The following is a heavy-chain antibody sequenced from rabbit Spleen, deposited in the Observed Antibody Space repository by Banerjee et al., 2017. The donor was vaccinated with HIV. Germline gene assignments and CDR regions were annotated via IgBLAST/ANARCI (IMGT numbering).Heavy chain of an antibody. CDR3: ARDTSSSFSSYGMDL. J-gene: IGHJ6*01. CDR2: IEAGSSGFT. V-gene: IGHV1S45*01. Sequence: QQQLVESGGGLVKPGASLTLTCKASGFSFSNKAVMCWVRQAPGKGLEWIACIEAGSSGFTYFASWAKGRFTISKTSSTTVTLQMTSLTAADTATYFCARDTSSSFSSYGMDLWGPGTPSPS. CDR1: GFSFSNKAV. D-gene: IGHD1-1*01.